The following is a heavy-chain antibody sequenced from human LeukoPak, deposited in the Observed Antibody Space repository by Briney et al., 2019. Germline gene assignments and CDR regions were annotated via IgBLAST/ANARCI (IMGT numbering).Heavy chain of an antibody. Sequence: GGSLRLSCAVSGFTFSDYYMDWVRQTPGEGLEWIGRIKAKVDNYVTEYAASVKGRFTISRDESTSSLYLQMNSLKTEDTAVYYCTRDNIGSYDYWGQGTRVTVSS. D-gene: IGHD3-10*01. CDR1: GFTFSDYY. CDR2: IKAKVDNYVT. J-gene: IGHJ4*02. V-gene: IGHV3-72*01. CDR3: TRDNIGSYDY.